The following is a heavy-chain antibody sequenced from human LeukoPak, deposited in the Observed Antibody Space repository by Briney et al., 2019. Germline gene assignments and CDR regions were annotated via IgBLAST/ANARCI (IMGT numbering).Heavy chain of an antibody. J-gene: IGHJ4*02. V-gene: IGHV4-61*02. CDR3: ARVGYDILTGYLTAYYFDY. CDR1: GNSISSGDYY. CDR2: IYTSGST. Sequence: SETLSLTCTVSGNSISSGDYYWSWIRQPAGKGLEWIGRIYTSGSTNYNPSLKSRVTMSVDTSKNQFSLKLSSVTAADTAVYYCARVGYDILTGYLTAYYFDYWGQGTLVTVSS. D-gene: IGHD3-9*01.